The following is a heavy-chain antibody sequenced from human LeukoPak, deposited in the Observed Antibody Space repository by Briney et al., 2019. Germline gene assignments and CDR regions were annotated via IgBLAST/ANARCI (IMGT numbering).Heavy chain of an antibody. CDR2: INSDGSST. D-gene: IGHD6-13*01. CDR1: GFTFDDYA. Sequence: GGSLRLSCAASGFTFDDYAMHWVRQAPGKGLVWVSRINSDGSSTSYADSVKGRFTISRDNAKNTLYLQMNSLRAEDTAVYYCARDMGSSSGHYYYYGMDVWGQGTTVTVSS. V-gene: IGHV3-74*01. J-gene: IGHJ6*02. CDR3: ARDMGSSSGHYYYYGMDV.